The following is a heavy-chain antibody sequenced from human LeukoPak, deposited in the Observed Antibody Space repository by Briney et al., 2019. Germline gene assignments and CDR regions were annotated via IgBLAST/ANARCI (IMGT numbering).Heavy chain of an antibody. CDR3: ARSTGVHNWFDP. V-gene: IGHV4-59*08. CDR1: GGSISSYY. CDR2: IYYSGST. Sequence: SETLSLTCTVCGGSISSYYWSWIRQPPGKGLEWIGYIYYSGSTNYNPSLKSRVTISVDTSKNQFSLKLSSVTAADTAVYYCARSTGVHNWFDPWGQGTLVTVSS. J-gene: IGHJ5*02. D-gene: IGHD4-23*01.